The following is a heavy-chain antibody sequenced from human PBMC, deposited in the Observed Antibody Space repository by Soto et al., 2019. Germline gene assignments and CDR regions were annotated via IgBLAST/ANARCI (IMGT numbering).Heavy chain of an antibody. CDR3: ARATPGYDSSGYYPADY. D-gene: IGHD3-22*01. CDR2: INPNSGGT. CDR1: ANSFSTYG. V-gene: IGHV1-2*02. J-gene: IGHJ4*02. Sequence: ASVKVSCKASANSFSTYGLSWVRQAPGQGLEWMGGINPNSGGTNYAQKFQGRVTMTRDTSISTAYMELSRLRSDDTAVYYCARATPGYDSSGYYPADYWGQGTLVTVSS.